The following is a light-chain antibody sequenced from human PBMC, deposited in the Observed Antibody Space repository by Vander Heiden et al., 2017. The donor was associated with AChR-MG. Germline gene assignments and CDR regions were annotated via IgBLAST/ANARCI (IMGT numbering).Light chain of an antibody. J-gene: IGLJ2*01. V-gene: IGLV2-23*01. CDR3: CSFPGRTTHVI. CDR1: SSDVGNSAL. CDR2: EDT. Sequence: QSALTQPASVSGSPGQSITISCTATSSDVGNSALVSWYQQDPGKAPKLIIYEDTERPSGVSDRFSGSKSGNTAFLTISGLQAEDEADYDCCSFPGRTTHVILGGGTKLTVL.